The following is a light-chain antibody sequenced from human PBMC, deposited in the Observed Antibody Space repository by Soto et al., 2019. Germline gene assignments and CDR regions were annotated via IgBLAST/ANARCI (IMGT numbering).Light chain of an antibody. CDR3: QQYNRWFSIT. V-gene: IGKV3-15*01. CDR2: GAS. CDR1: QDISNK. Sequence: TQSPATLSVSPGERVTLSCRASQDISNKLAWYQQKPGQAPRLLIYGASLRATGIPGRFTGSGSGTECALTISSLQSEDLATYYCQQYNRWFSITFGQGTRLEMK. J-gene: IGKJ5*01.